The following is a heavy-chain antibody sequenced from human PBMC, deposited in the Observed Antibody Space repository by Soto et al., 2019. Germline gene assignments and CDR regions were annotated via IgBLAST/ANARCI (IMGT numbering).Heavy chain of an antibody. J-gene: IGHJ4*02. CDR3: AMGYSSSFADRGFDY. Sequence: SVKVSCKASGGTFSSYAISWVRQAPGQGLEWMGGIIPIFGTANYAQKFQGRVTITADESTSTAYMELSSLRSEDTAVYYCAMGYSSSFADRGFDYWGQGTLVTVSS. D-gene: IGHD6-13*01. CDR1: GGTFSSYA. CDR2: IIPIFGTA. V-gene: IGHV1-69*13.